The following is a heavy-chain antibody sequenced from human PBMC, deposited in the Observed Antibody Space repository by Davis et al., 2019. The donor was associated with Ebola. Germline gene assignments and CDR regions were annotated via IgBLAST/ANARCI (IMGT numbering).Heavy chain of an antibody. Sequence: GESLKISCGGSGFRFDSYAMSWVRKVPGKGLEWVSTISDGGYDTYYADSVKGRFTISRDNSQSIMYLQLTNLRVEDTAIYFCAREGRPTSEGGTEIPRFWGRGTLVTVSS. CDR3: AREGRPTSEGGTEIPRF. CDR1: GFRFDSYA. CDR2: ISDGGYDT. V-gene: IGHV3-23*01. J-gene: IGHJ4*02. D-gene: IGHD5-24*01.